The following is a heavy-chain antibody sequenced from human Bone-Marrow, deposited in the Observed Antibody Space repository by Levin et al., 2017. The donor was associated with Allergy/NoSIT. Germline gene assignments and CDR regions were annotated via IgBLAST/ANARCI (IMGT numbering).Heavy chain of an antibody. CDR1: GFTFSTYP. Sequence: HSGGSLRLSCSASGFTFSTYPLHWVRQAPGNGLEYVSTINANGDNTDYADSVKDRFIISRDNSKSTLYLQMSSLRPDDTAIYYCALSQYFSGAGNDYNSHYNWFDPWGQGTLVTVSS. CDR2: INANGDNT. CDR3: ALSQYFSGAGNDYNSHYNWFDP. D-gene: IGHD3-10*01. J-gene: IGHJ5*02. V-gene: IGHV3-64D*06.